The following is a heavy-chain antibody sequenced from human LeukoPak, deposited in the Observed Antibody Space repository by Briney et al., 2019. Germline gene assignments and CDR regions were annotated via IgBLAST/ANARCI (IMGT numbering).Heavy chain of an antibody. V-gene: IGHV4-39*01. CDR3: ARIRTTVPTRFDY. J-gene: IGHJ4*02. D-gene: IGHD4-17*01. CDR1: GGSISSNSYY. CDR2: IHYSGST. Sequence: SETLSLTCSASGGSISSNSYYWAWIRQPPGKGLEWIGSIHYSGSTYYNPSLKSRVTISVDTSKNQFSLKLSSVTAADTAVYYCARIRTTVPTRFDYWGQGTLVTGSS.